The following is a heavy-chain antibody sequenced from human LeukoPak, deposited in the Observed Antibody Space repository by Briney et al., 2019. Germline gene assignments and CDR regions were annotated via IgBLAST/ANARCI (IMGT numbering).Heavy chain of an antibody. V-gene: IGHV1-8*01. J-gene: IGHJ5*02. CDR3: ARGVSSGWYLTAPNWFDP. Sequence: ASVKVSCKASGYTFTSYDINWVRQATGQGLEWMGWMNPNSGNTGYAQKFQGRVTMTRNTSISTAYMELSSLRSEDTAVYYCARGVSSGWYLTAPNWFDPWGQGTLVTVSS. CDR1: GYTFTSYD. CDR2: MNPNSGNT. D-gene: IGHD6-19*01.